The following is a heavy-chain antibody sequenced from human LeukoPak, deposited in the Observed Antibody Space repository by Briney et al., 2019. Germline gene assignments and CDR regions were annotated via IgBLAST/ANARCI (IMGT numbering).Heavy chain of an antibody. D-gene: IGHD2-2*01. CDR3: DLHCSSSSCYLYGMDV. V-gene: IGHV3-48*04. CDR2: ISSSSSTI. CDR1: GFTFSSYS. Sequence: PGGSLRLSCAASGFTFSSYSMNWVRQAPGKGLEWVSYISSSSSTIYYADSVKGRFTISRDNAKNSLYLQMNSLRAEDTAVYYCDLHCSSSSCYLYGMDVWGQGTTVTVSS. J-gene: IGHJ6*02.